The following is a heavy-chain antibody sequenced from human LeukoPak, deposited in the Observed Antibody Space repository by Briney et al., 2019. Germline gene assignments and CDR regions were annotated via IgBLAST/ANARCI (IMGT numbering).Heavy chain of an antibody. V-gene: IGHV3-7*01. D-gene: IGHD1-26*01. Sequence: GRSLRLSCAASGFTSSSYAMHWVRQAPGKWREWVANIKQDGSDKYYVDSVKGRFTISRDNAKNSLYLQMNSLRAEDTAVYYCAREPRPFGGSYYLDYWGQGTLVTVSS. CDR1: GFTSSSYA. J-gene: IGHJ4*02. CDR3: AREPRPFGGSYYLDY. CDR2: IKQDGSDK.